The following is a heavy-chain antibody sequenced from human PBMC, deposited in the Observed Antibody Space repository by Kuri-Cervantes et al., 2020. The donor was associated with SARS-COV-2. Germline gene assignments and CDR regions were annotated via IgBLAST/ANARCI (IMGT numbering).Heavy chain of an antibody. Sequence: ASVKVSCKASGYTFTSYYMHWVRQAPGQGLEWMGIINPSGGSTSYAQKFQGRVTMTRDTSTSTAYMELSSLRSEDTAVYYCARVSSNSVAAHYGYFDYWGQGTLVTVSS. V-gene: IGHV1-46*01. CDR2: INPSGGST. CDR1: GYTFTSYY. J-gene: IGHJ4*02. D-gene: IGHD4-17*01. CDR3: ARVSSNSVAAHYGYFDY.